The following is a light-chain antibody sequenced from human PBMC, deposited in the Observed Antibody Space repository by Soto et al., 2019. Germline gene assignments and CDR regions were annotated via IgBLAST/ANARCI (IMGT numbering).Light chain of an antibody. CDR3: QQYDSSPYT. V-gene: IGKV3-20*01. CDR1: QSVSSY. J-gene: IGKJ2*01. Sequence: EIVLTQSPGTLSLSPGERVTLSCRASQSVSSYLAWNQQKPCQAPRLLIYGASSRGTGIPDRFSGSGSGTDFTITLSRLEPEDFAVYCCQQYDSSPYTFGQGTKMEIK. CDR2: GAS.